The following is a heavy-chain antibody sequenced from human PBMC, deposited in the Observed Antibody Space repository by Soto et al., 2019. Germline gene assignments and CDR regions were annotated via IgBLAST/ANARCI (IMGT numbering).Heavy chain of an antibody. CDR1: GFSFRNYA. D-gene: IGHD2-2*01. V-gene: IGHV3-30*18. CDR3: AKDLCSSSSCYYNYGLDV. J-gene: IGHJ6*02. CDR2: ISYDGSNK. Sequence: QVHLVESGGGVVQPGRSLRLSYAASGFSFRNYAMHWVRQAPGKGLEWVAVISYDGSNKYYADSVKGRFTISRDNSKNTLYLQMNSLRAEDTAVYYGAKDLCSSSSCYYNYGLDVWGQGTTVTVSS.